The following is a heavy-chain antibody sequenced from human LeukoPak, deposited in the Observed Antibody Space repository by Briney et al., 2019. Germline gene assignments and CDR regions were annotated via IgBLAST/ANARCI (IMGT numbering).Heavy chain of an antibody. V-gene: IGHV7-4-1*02. CDR2: INTNTGNP. CDR1: GYTFTSCA. CDR3: ARASDSSGWYLYFDY. J-gene: IGHJ4*02. Sequence: ASVKVSCKASGYTFTSCAMNWVRQIPGQGLEWMGWINTNTGNPTYAQGFTGRFVFSLDTSVSTAYLQISSLKAEDTAVYYCARASDSSGWYLYFDYWGQGTLVTASS. D-gene: IGHD6-19*01.